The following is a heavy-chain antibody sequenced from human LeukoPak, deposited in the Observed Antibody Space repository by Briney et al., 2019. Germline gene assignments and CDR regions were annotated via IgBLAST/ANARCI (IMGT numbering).Heavy chain of an antibody. V-gene: IGHV3-23*01. D-gene: IGHD1-1*01. CDR1: GFTFSTYA. CDR2: ISASASST. CDR3: AKWDRTFDS. J-gene: IGHJ4*02. Sequence: GGSLRLSCAASGFTFSTYAVSWVRQAPGKGLEWVSTISASASSTFYADSVKGRFTISRDNSKDTLFLQMNSLRAEDTAVYYCAKWDRTFDSWGQGTLVTVSS.